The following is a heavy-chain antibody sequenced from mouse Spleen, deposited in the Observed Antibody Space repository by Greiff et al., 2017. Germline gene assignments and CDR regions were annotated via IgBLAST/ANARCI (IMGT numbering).Heavy chain of an antibody. D-gene: IGHD2-2*01. CDR2: IYPGDGDT. J-gene: IGHJ2*01. CDR1: GYAFSSSW. CDR3: ARPVLGYDYFDY. V-gene: IGHV1-82*01. Sequence: QVQLQQSGPELVKPGASVKISCKASGYAFSSSWMNWVKQRPGKGLEWIGRIYPGDGDTNYNGKFKGKATLTADKSSSTAYMQLSSLTSEDSAVYFCARPVLGYDYFDYWGQGTTLTVSS.